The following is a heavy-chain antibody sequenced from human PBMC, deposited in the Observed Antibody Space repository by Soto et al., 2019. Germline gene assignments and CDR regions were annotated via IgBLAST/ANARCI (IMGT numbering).Heavy chain of an antibody. Sequence: GGSLRLSCAASGFTFSSYEMSWVRQAPGKGLEWLSYSSNSGTYTKYAGSVKGRFSISRDNAKNSLYLQINSLRGEDTAIYYCARSGDNYNVLDYWGQGTPVTVSS. CDR2: SSNSGTYT. D-gene: IGHD3-10*02. CDR3: ARSGDNYNVLDY. CDR1: GFTFSSYE. V-gene: IGHV3-48*03. J-gene: IGHJ4*02.